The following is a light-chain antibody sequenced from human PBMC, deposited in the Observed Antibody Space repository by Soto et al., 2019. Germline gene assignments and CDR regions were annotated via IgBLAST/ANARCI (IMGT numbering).Light chain of an antibody. J-gene: IGKJ2*01. Sequence: EIVLTQSPGTLSLSPGERATLSCKASQSFSSSFLAWYQQKPGQAPRLLIYGASSRATGIPDRFSGSGSGTDFSLTISRLETEDFAVYYCQQYGSSPYTFGQGTKQEIK. CDR1: QSFSSSF. V-gene: IGKV3-20*01. CDR2: GAS. CDR3: QQYGSSPYT.